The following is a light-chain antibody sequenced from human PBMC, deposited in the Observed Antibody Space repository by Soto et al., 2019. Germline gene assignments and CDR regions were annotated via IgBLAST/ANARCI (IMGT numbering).Light chain of an antibody. V-gene: IGKV3D-20*01. CDR2: DAS. CDR1: QSVSSSY. Sequence: EIVLTQSPATLSLSPGERATLSCGARQSVSSSYLAWYQQKPGLAPRLLIYDASSRATGIPDRFSGSGSGTDFTLTISRLEPEDFAVYYCQQYGNSPYTFGQGTKLEIK. CDR3: QQYGNSPYT. J-gene: IGKJ2*01.